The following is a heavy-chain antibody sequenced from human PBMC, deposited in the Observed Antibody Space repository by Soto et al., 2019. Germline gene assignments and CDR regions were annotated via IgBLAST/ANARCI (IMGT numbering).Heavy chain of an antibody. CDR2: IYYSGST. D-gene: IGHD2-15*01. J-gene: IGHJ4*02. Sequence: PSETLSLTCTASGGSISSFSWSWIRQPPGKGLEWIGYIYYSGSTNYNPSLKSRVTISVDTSKNQLTLKLSSVTAADTAVYYCARHFCSGGVCYYFDLWGLGTLVT. V-gene: IGHV4-59*08. CDR3: ARHFCSGGVCYYFDL. CDR1: GGSISSFS.